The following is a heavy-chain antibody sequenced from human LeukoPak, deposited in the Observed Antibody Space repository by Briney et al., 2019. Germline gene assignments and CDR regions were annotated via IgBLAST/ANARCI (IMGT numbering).Heavy chain of an antibody. Sequence: GGSLRLSCAASGFAFSSYAMSWVRQAPGKGLEWVSALTGSGATTYYADSMQGRFTISRDNYKNTLYLQMNSLRAEDTAVYYCAGRPGGQGYWGQGTLVTVSS. J-gene: IGHJ4*02. V-gene: IGHV3-23*01. CDR2: LTGSGATT. CDR3: AGRPGGQGY. D-gene: IGHD2-8*02. CDR1: GFAFSSYA.